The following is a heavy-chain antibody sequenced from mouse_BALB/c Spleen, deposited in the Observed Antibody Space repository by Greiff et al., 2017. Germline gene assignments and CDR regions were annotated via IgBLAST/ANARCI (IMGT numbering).Heavy chain of an antibody. J-gene: IGHJ2*01. Sequence: QVQLQQSGAELARPGASVKLSCKASGYTFTSYWMQWVKQRPGQGLEWIGAIYPGDGDTRYTQKFKGKATLTAVKSSSTAYMQLSSLASEDSAVYYCAREGVRYWGQGTTLTVSS. CDR2: IYPGDGDT. V-gene: IGHV1-87*01. CDR1: GYTFTSYW. CDR3: AREGVRY. D-gene: IGHD2-14*01.